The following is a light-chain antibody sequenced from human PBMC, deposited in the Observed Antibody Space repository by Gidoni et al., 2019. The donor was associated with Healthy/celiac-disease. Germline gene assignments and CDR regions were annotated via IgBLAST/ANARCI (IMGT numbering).Light chain of an antibody. Sequence: EIVFTQSPGTLSLSPGERATLSCRASQSVSSSYLAWSQQKPGQAPSLLIYGASSRATGIPDRFSGSGSGTDVTLTISRLEPQDYAVYYCQQYGSSPPWTFGQGTKVEIK. V-gene: IGKV3-20*01. CDR1: QSVSSSY. CDR3: QQYGSSPPWT. CDR2: GAS. J-gene: IGKJ1*01.